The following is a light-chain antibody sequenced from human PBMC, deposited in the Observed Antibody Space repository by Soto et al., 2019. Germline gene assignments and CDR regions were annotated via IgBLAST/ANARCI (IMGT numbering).Light chain of an antibody. J-gene: IGLJ2*01. V-gene: IGLV2-11*01. CDR2: DVT. CDR3: PSHPAAFYLV. Sequence: QSALTQPRSVSGSPGQSVIISCTGTSSDVGAYNYVSWYQQHPGKAPKLLIYDVTQRPSWIPDRFSGSKSGDTASLTISGLQADDEAHYYGPSHPAAFYLVFGGGPKLPAL. CDR1: SSDVGAYNY.